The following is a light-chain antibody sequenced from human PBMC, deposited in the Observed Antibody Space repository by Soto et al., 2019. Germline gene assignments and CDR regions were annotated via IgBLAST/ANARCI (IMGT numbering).Light chain of an antibody. CDR3: QQYGSSSIT. V-gene: IGKV3-20*01. CDR2: GAS. Sequence: LPEWRFSLCACVGDGVSVAFGASQSVSSNLAWYQQKPGQAPRLLIHGASSRATGIPDRFSGSGSGTDFTLTISRLEPEDDAVYYCQQYGSSSITFGPGTRLEIK. J-gene: IGKJ5*01. CDR1: QSVSSN.